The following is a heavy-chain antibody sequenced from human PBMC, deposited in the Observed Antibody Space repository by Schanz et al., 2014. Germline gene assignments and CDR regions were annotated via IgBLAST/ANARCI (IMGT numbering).Heavy chain of an antibody. CDR3: AKSQGSSFDS. Sequence: EVQLAESGGGLVQPGGSLRLSCAASGFTFSGFWMTWVRQAPGKGLEWVSGISGSGASTYYADSVKGRFTISSDNSKSTLYLQMSSLRAEDTAVYYCAKSQGSSFDSWGQGTLVTVSS. J-gene: IGHJ4*02. CDR1: GFTFSGFW. V-gene: IGHV3-23*04. D-gene: IGHD6-13*01. CDR2: ISGSGAST.